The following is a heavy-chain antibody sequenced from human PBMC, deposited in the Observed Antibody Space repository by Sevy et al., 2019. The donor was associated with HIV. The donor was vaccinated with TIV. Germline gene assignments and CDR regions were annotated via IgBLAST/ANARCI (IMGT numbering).Heavy chain of an antibody. Sequence: GGSLRLSCVASAFRLSNYAMNWVRQAPGKGLEWVSGISGSGGSSYYADSVKGRFTISRDNSKNTLYLQINSLRAEDTAMYYCAKDLYYDNSLFDYWGQGILVTVSS. CDR3: AKDLYYDNSLFDY. CDR2: ISGSGGSS. V-gene: IGHV3-23*01. D-gene: IGHD3-22*01. CDR1: AFRLSNYA. J-gene: IGHJ4*02.